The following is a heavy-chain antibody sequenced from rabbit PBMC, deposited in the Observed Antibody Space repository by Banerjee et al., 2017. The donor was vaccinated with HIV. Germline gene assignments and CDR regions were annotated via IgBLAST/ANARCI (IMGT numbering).Heavy chain of an antibody. D-gene: IGHD1-1*01. Sequence: QEQLVESGGDLVKPEGSLTLTCTASGFSFSSSYYMCWVRQAPGKGLEWIACIYGDSSDSTYYANWAKGRFTISKTSSTTVDLQMTNLTAADTAPYFCARSSVWTLYYFNSWGPGTLVTV. CDR1: GFSFSSSYY. J-gene: IGHJ4*01. CDR2: IYGDSSDST. V-gene: IGHV1S45*01. CDR3: ARSSVWTLYYFNS.